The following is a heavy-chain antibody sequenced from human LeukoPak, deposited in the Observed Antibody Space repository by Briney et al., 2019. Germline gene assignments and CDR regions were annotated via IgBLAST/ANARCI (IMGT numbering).Heavy chain of an antibody. CDR3: AREGRSSSSFDP. J-gene: IGHJ5*02. CDR1: GYTFTGYY. V-gene: IGHV1-2*06. CDR2: INPNSGGT. D-gene: IGHD6-13*01. Sequence: ASVTVSCKASGYTFTGYYMHWVRQAPGQGLEWMGRINPNSGGTNYAQKFQGRVTMTRDTSISTAYMELSRLRSDDTAVYYCAREGRSSSSFDPWGQGTLVTVSS.